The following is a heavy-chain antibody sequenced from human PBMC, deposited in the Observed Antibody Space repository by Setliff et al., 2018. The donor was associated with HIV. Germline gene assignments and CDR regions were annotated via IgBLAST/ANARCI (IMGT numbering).Heavy chain of an antibody. D-gene: IGHD3-10*01. V-gene: IGHV1-69*01. CDR2: ITPIFGEG. CDR1: GGTFTRYA. CDR3: ATAGEMATIGYSYYYMDV. J-gene: IGHJ6*03. Sequence: VKVSCKASGGTFTRYAINWVRQAPGQGLEWMGGITPIFGEGKYAQKFQGRVTITADESTSTAYMELSGLRSEDTAVYYCATAGEMATIGYSYYYMDVWGKGTTVTVSS.